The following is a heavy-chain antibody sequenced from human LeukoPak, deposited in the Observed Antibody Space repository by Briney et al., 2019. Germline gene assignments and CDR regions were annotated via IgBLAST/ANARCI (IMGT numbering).Heavy chain of an antibody. Sequence: SGALSLTCTVSGDSISSYNHHWGWIRQPPGKGLEWLGSICYGGSTHDNPSLKSRVTISVDTSKNQFSLRGTSATAADTAVYYCARMMYGNGWNRYYFDYWGQGTLVTVSS. V-gene: IGHV4-39*01. J-gene: IGHJ4*02. CDR2: ICYGGST. D-gene: IGHD6-19*01. CDR1: GDSISSYNHH. CDR3: ARMMYGNGWNRYYFDY.